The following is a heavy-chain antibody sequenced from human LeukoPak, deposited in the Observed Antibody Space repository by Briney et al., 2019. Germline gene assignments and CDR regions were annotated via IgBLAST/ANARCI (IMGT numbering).Heavy chain of an antibody. CDR3: VKRAASSFDH. V-gene: IGHV3-23*01. D-gene: IGHD6-13*01. CDR1: GFTFSSFD. J-gene: IGHJ4*02. Sequence: GGSLRLSCAVSGFTFSSFDMIWVRQTPGKGLEWVSVISDSGDSTYYADSVKGRFTISRDNSMKTLYLHLKSLRVEDTAKYYCVKRAASSFDHWGQGTLITASS. CDR2: ISDSGDST.